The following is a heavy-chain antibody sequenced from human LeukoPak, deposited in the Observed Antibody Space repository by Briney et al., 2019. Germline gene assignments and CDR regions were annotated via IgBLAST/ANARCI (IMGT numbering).Heavy chain of an antibody. D-gene: IGHD6-6*01. CDR2: IYSGGST. V-gene: IGHV3-53*01. Sequence: GGSLRLSCAASGFIVSSNYMSWVRQAPGKGLEWVSVIYSGGSTYYADSVKGRFTISRDNSKNTLYLQMNSLRAEDTAVYYCARTTVPQLGGRAFDIWGQGTMVTVSS. J-gene: IGHJ3*02. CDR1: GFIVSSNY. CDR3: ARTTVPQLGGRAFDI.